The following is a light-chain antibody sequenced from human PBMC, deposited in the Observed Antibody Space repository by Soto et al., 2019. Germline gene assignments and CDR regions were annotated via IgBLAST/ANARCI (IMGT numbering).Light chain of an antibody. Sequence: QSALTQPASVSGSPGQSITISCTGTSSDVGGYNYVSWYQQHPGKAPKLMIYEVSNRPSGVSNRFSGSKSGNTASLSISGLQAEVEPDYYCSSYTSSSTRVFGGGTKLT. CDR1: SSDVGGYNY. V-gene: IGLV2-14*01. CDR3: SSYTSSSTRV. CDR2: EVS. J-gene: IGLJ3*02.